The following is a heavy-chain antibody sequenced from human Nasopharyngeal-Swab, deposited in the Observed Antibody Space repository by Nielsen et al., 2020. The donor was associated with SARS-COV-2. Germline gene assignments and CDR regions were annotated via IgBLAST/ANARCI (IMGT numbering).Heavy chain of an antibody. D-gene: IGHD1-26*01. CDR2: MHHNSGNT. J-gene: IGHJ6*02. CDR1: GYTFPSYD. V-gene: IGHV1-8*01. Sequence: LEKVSYQASGYTFPSYDINWLRQAPGQGLEWMGWMHHNSGNTGYAQNFQGRVTMTRNTSIRKAYMELRGLSSEDTAVYYCARGFRRYRVGSCYYYGMDVWGQGTTVTVSS. CDR3: ARGFRRYRVGSCYYYGMDV.